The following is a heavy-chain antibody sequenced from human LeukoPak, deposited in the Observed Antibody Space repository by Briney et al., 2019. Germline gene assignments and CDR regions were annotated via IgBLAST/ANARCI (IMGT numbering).Heavy chain of an antibody. V-gene: IGHV3-23*01. CDR2: INGGGDDT. CDR1: EFTFSTSS. D-gene: IGHD3-22*01. CDR3: ARGDYFDRAFDV. Sequence: GGSLRLSCAASEFTFSTSSMSWVRQVPGKGLEWVSAINGGGDDTYHADSVKGRFTISRDNSKNMLFLQVSSLRVEDTAVYYCARGDYFDRAFDVWGQGTTVTVSS. J-gene: IGHJ3*01.